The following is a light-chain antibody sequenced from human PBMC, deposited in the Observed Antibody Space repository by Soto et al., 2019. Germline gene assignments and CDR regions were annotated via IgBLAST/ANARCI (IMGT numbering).Light chain of an antibody. CDR2: DVN. V-gene: IGLV2-14*01. CDR1: SSDVGGYNY. J-gene: IGLJ2*01. Sequence: QSALTQPASVSGSPGQSITISCTGTSSDVGGYNYVSWYQQKPGKAPKVMIYDVNNRPSGVSNRFSGSKSGNTASLTISGLQAEDEADYYCCSYTSSTSLVLFGGGTQLTVL. CDR3: CSYTSSTSLVL.